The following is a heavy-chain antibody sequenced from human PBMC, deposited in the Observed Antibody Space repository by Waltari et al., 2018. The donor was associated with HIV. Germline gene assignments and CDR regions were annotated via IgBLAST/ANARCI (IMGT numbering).Heavy chain of an antibody. D-gene: IGHD3-22*01. CDR2: IYYSGST. CDR3: ARKEDDSSGLGWFDP. CDR1: GGSISSHH. J-gene: IGHJ5*02. V-gene: IGHV4-59*11. Sequence: QVQLQESGPGLVKPSETLSLTCTVSGGSISSHHWSWIRQPPGKGLERIGYIYYSGSTNYNPSLKSRVTISVDTSKNQFSLKLSSVTAADTAVYYCARKEDDSSGLGWFDPWGQGTLVTVSS.